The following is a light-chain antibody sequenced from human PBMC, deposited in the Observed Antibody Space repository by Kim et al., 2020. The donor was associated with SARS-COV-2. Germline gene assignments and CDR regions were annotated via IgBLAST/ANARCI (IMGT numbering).Light chain of an antibody. V-gene: IGKV3-15*01. CDR2: DAS. CDR3: QQYCKWPLT. Sequence: SPGERVTLSCRASQTITSNYLAWYQQRPGQAPRLLIYDASNRATGIPAMFSGSGSGTEFTLTISSLQSEDFAVYYCQQYCKWPLTFGGGTKVDIK. CDR1: QTITSN. J-gene: IGKJ4*01.